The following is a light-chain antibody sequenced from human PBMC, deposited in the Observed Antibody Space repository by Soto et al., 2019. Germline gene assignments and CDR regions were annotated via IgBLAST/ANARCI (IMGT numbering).Light chain of an antibody. V-gene: IGKV1-12*01. CDR3: QQLHGYPIT. Sequence: DIQMTQSPSSVSASVGDRVTITCRASQAISGWLAWYQQKPGKAPNLLIYAASHLHSGVPSRFSGSGSGTDFTLTISSLQPEDFATYYCQQLHGYPITFGQGTRLEI. CDR2: AAS. CDR1: QAISGW. J-gene: IGKJ5*01.